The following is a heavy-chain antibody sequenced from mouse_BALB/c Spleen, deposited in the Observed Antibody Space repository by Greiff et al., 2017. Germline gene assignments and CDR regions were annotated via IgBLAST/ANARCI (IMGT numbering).Heavy chain of an antibody. Sequence: EVKLQESGAELVKPGASVKLSCTASGFNIKDTYMHWVKQRPEQGLEWIGRIDPANGNTKYDPKFQGKATITADTSSNTAYLQLSSLTSEDTAVYYCARVGYGGTYLDYWGQGTTLTVSS. V-gene: IGHV14-3*02. CDR1: GFNIKDTY. J-gene: IGHJ2*01. CDR2: IDPANGNT. D-gene: IGHD1-1*01. CDR3: ARVGYGGTYLDY.